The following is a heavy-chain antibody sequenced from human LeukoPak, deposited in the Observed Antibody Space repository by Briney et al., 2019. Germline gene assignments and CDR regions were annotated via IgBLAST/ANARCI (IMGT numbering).Heavy chain of an antibody. CDR3: ARDSLPNYYDSSGYSNWFDP. V-gene: IGHV4-4*07. CDR2: IYTNGST. D-gene: IGHD3-22*01. J-gene: IGHJ5*02. Sequence: SETLSLTCTVSGGSISSYYWNWIRQPAGKGLEWIGRIYTNGSTNYNPSLKSRVTMSVDTSKNQFSLKLSSVTAADTAVYYCARDSLPNYYDSSGYSNWFDPWGQGTLVTVSS. CDR1: GGSISSYY.